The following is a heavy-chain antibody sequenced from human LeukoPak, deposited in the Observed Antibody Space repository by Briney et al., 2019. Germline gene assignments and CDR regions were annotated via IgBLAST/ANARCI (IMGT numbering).Heavy chain of an antibody. CDR1: GFTFSSYA. J-gene: IGHJ4*02. Sequence: GGSLRLSCAASGFTFSSYAMSWVRQGPNKGLQWVSGISGGGGSTYYADSVKGRFTISRDNSKNTLYLQMNSLRADDTAVYYCASQTYSNGFDYWGQGTLVTVSS. CDR3: ASQTYSNGFDY. V-gene: IGHV3-23*01. D-gene: IGHD4-11*01. CDR2: ISGGGGST.